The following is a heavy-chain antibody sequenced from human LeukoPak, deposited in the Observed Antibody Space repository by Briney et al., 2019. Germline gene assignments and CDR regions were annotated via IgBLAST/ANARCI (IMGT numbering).Heavy chain of an antibody. D-gene: IGHD3-16*01. J-gene: IGHJ4*02. Sequence: ASVKVSCKASGYTLTGYYMHWVRQAPGQGLEWMGRINPNSGGTNYAQKFQGRVTMTRDTSISTAYMELSRLRSDDTAVYYCARDLTPKLRALDYWGQGTLVTVSS. CDR3: ARDLTPKLRALDY. CDR1: GYTLTGYY. V-gene: IGHV1-2*06. CDR2: INPNSGGT.